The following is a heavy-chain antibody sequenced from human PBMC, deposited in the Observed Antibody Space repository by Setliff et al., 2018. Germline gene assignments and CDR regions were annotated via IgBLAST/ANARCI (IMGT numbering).Heavy chain of an antibody. D-gene: IGHD2-15*01. Sequence: GASVKVSCQASGSIFKSYGISWVRQAPGQGLEWMGWISSYNDVTNYAQSVQGIVTMTTDTSNSAAYMDLRGLISDDTAVYYCAISTLSICSGGSCPNAFDVWGQGTMVTVSS. CDR3: AISTLSICSGGSCPNAFDV. CDR1: GSIFKSYG. V-gene: IGHV1-18*01. J-gene: IGHJ3*01. CDR2: ISSYNDVT.